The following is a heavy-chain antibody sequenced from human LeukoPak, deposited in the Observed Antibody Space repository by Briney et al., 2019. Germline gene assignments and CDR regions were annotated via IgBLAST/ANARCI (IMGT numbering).Heavy chain of an antibody. Sequence: GGSLRLSCAASGFTFSDYWMSWVRQAPGKGLEWVANIKQDGSEKYHVDSVKGRFTISRDNAKNSLYLQMNSLRAEDTAVYYCARSGYSSSWFYDYWGQGTLVTVSS. CDR2: IKQDGSEK. CDR3: ARSGYSSSWFYDY. J-gene: IGHJ4*02. CDR1: GFTFSDYW. V-gene: IGHV3-7*01. D-gene: IGHD6-13*01.